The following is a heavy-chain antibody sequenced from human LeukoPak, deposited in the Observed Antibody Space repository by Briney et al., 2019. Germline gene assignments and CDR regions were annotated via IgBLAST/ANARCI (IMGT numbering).Heavy chain of an antibody. Sequence: GGSLRLSCTASGFIFNTNWMSWVRQAPGKGLEWVANIKEDESITYYVASVKGRFTISRDNSKNTLYLQMNSLRAEDTAVYYCTKAITAVVYTTFDSWGQGTLVTVSS. CDR3: TKAITAVVYTTFDS. CDR1: GFIFNTNW. J-gene: IGHJ4*02. V-gene: IGHV3-7*03. D-gene: IGHD6-13*01. CDR2: IKEDESIT.